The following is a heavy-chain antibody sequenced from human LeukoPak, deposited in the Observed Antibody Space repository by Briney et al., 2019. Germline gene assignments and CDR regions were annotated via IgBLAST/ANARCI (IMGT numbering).Heavy chain of an antibody. CDR3: AKGGISLWFGELPTPFDY. J-gene: IGHJ4*02. V-gene: IGHV3-21*04. Sequence: PGGSLRLSCVVSGLTSTGYSMAWVRQAPGKGLEWVSSISSSGDYILYADSVKGRFTISRDNSKNTLYLQMNSLRAEDTAVYYCAKGGISLWFGELPTPFDYWGQGTLVTVSS. D-gene: IGHD3-10*01. CDR2: ISSSGDYI. CDR1: GLTSTGYS.